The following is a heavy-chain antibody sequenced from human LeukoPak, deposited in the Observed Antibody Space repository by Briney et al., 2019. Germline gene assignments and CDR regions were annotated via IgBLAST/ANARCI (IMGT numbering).Heavy chain of an antibody. CDR1: GFSFSNAW. Sequence: GGSLRLSCEASGFSFSNAWMSWVRQAPGKGLEWVGRITSETDGGTTDYAAPVRGRFIISRDDSKNTLYLLMNSLKTEDTAFYYCTTLSQLDNWGQGTLLTVSS. CDR2: ITSETDGGTT. V-gene: IGHV3-15*01. D-gene: IGHD2-2*01. CDR3: TTLSQLDN. J-gene: IGHJ4*02.